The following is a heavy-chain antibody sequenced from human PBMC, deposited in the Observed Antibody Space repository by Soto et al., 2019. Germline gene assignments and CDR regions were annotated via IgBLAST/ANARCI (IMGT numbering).Heavy chain of an antibody. CDR3: ARLSAAGTWAWGMDV. J-gene: IGHJ6*02. CDR2: IYYSGST. V-gene: IGHV4-39*01. Sequence: SETLSLTCDVYGGSFSAYYWGWIRQPPGKGLEWIGSIYYSGSTYYNPSLKSRVTISVDTSKNQFSLKLSSVTAADTAVYYCARLSAAGTWAWGMDVWGQGTTVTVSS. CDR1: GGSFSAYY. D-gene: IGHD6-13*01.